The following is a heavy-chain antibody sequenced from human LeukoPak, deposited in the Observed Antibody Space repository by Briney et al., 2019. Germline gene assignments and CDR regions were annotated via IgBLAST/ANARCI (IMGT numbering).Heavy chain of an antibody. CDR3: ARSSVLRYSYGTYYFDY. V-gene: IGHV4-34*01. CDR2: INHSGST. D-gene: IGHD5-18*01. Sequence: SETLSLTCAVYGGSFSGYYWSWIRQPPGKGLEWIGEINHSGSTNYNPSLKSRVTISVDSSKNQFSLKLSSVTAADTAVYYCARSSVLRYSYGTYYFDYWGQGTLVTVSS. J-gene: IGHJ4*02. CDR1: GGSFSGYY.